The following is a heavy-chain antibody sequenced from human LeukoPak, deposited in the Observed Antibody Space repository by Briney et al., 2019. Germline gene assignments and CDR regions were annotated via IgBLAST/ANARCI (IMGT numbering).Heavy chain of an antibody. J-gene: IGHJ4*02. CDR2: ISAYNGNT. D-gene: IGHD2-21*01. CDR1: DYTFTSYG. Sequence: ASVKVSCKASDYTFTSYGISWVRQAPGQGLEWMGWISAYNGNTNYAQKLRGRVTMTTDTSTSTAYMGLRSLRSDDTAVYYCARSSSVTIPGYYFDYWGQGTLVTVSS. V-gene: IGHV1-18*01. CDR3: ARSSSVTIPGYYFDY.